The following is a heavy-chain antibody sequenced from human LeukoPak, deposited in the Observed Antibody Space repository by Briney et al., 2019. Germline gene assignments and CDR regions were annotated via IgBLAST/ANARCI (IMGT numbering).Heavy chain of an antibody. D-gene: IGHD1-26*01. CDR1: GFTFSSYA. CDR3: AKDRRGGSYYAATLDI. V-gene: IGHV3-23*01. Sequence: GGSLRLSCAASGFTFSSYAMSWVRRAPGKGLEWVSGISDSGDITYYADSVEGRFTISRDNSKNTLYVQMNSLRVEDTAVYFCAKDRRGGSYYAATLDIWGPGTMVTVSS. CDR2: ISDSGDIT. J-gene: IGHJ3*02.